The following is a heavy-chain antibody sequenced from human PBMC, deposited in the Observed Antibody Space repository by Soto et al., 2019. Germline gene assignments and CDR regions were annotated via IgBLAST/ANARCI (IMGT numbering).Heavy chain of an antibody. D-gene: IGHD2-15*01. J-gene: IGHJ6*02. CDR2: IYYSGST. Sequence: QPPGKGLEWIGRIYYSGSTYYNPSLKSRVTISVDTSKNQFSLKLRSVTAADTAVYYCARGIRGYCSGGSCNYDFYYFGMDVWGQGTTVTVPS. V-gene: IGHV4-39*07. CDR3: ARGIRGYCSGGSCNYDFYYFGMDV.